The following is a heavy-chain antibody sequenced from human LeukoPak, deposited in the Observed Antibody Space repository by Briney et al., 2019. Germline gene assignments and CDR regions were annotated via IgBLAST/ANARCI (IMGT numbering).Heavy chain of an antibody. CDR2: INPSGGRT. Sequence: GASVKVSCKASGYTFTSYYMHWVRQAPGQGLEWMGIINPSGGRTTYAQKFQGRVTMTRDMSTSTVYMELSSLRSEDTAIYYCASAAMVAYYFEYWGQGTLVTVSS. V-gene: IGHV1-46*01. D-gene: IGHD5-18*01. CDR1: GYTFTSYY. J-gene: IGHJ4*02. CDR3: ASAAMVAYYFEY.